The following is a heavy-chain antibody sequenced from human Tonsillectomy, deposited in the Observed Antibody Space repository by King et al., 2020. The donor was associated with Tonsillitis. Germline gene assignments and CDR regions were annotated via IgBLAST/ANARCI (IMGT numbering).Heavy chain of an antibody. CDR2: ISYDGSNK. Sequence: VQLVESGGGVVQPGRSLRLSCAASGFTFSSYGMHWVRQAPGKGLEWVGVISYDGSNKYYADSGKGRLTISRDNSKNTLYLQMNSLRAEDTAVYYCAKDGYDSSGYYLGDNWGQGTLVTVSS. J-gene: IGHJ4*02. V-gene: IGHV3-30*18. CDR3: AKDGYDSSGYYLGDN. CDR1: GFTFSSYG. D-gene: IGHD3-22*01.